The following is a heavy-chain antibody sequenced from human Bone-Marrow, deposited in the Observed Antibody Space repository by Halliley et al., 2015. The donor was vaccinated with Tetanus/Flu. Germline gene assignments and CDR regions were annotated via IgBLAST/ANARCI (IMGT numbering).Heavy chain of an antibody. Sequence: TLSLTCTVLGDSIDSAKWWHWVRQSPRKGLEWIGEIYFSGTTNYNPSLKTRASISFDKSKTQFSLNLTSVTAADTALYYCARVGDSGFGAPSYGLDVWGQGTPVTVSS. CDR1: GDSIDSAKW. V-gene: IGHV4-4*02. CDR3: ARVGDSGFGAPSYGLDV. J-gene: IGHJ6*02. CDR2: IYFSGTT. D-gene: IGHD3-16*01.